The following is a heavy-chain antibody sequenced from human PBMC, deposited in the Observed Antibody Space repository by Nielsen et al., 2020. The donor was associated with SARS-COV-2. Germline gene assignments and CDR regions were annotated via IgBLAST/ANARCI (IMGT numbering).Heavy chain of an antibody. Sequence: GGSLRLPCAASGFTFSSYAMHWVRQAPGKGLEWVAVISYDGSNKYYADSVKGRFTISRDNSKNTLYLQMNSLRAEDTAVYYCAKGGTGSYYDYFDYWGQGTLVTVSS. CDR2: ISYDGSNK. D-gene: IGHD1-26*01. CDR3: AKGGTGSYYDYFDY. CDR1: GFTFSSYA. J-gene: IGHJ4*02. V-gene: IGHV3-30*04.